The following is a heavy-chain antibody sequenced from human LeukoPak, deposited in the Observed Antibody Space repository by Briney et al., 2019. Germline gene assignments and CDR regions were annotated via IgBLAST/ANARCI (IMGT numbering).Heavy chain of an antibody. CDR1: CGSISSYY. CDR3: ARRENGDYANFDY. J-gene: IGHJ4*02. CDR2: IYYSGST. D-gene: IGHD4-17*01. V-gene: IGHV4-59*12. Sequence: PSGTLPLTCAVSCGSISSYYWSWIRQPPGKGLEWIGYIYYSGSTNYNPSLKSRVTISVDTSKNQFSLKLSSVTAADTAVYYCARRENGDYANFDYWGQGTLVTVSS.